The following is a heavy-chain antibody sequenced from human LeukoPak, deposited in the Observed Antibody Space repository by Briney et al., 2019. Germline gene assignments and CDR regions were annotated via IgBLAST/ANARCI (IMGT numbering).Heavy chain of an antibody. CDR3: ARSVRTYGSGSYYFDY. D-gene: IGHD3-10*01. J-gene: IGHJ4*02. V-gene: IGHV1-69*01. CDR2: IIPIFGTA. Sequence: ASVKVSCKASGGSFKSYAISWVRQAPGQGLEWMGGIIPIFGTANYAQKFQGRVTITADESTSTAYMELSSLRSEDTAVYYCARSVRTYGSGSYYFDYWGQGTLVTVSS. CDR1: GGSFKSYA.